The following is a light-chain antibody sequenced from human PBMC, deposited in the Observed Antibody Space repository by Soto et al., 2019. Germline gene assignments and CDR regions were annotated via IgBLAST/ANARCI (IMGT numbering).Light chain of an antibody. CDR1: SSDVGGYNY. Sequence: QSALTQPPSASGSPGQSVTISCTGTSSDVGGYNYVSWYQQHPGKVPKLMAYEVNKRPSGVPDRFSGSKSSNTVSLTVSGLQAEDEADYYCSSYAGGNNVFGTGTKLTVL. CDR2: EVN. CDR3: SSYAGGNNV. V-gene: IGLV2-8*01. J-gene: IGLJ1*01.